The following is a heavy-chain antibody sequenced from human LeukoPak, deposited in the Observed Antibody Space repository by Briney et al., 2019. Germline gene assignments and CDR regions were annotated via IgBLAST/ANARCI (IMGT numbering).Heavy chain of an antibody. CDR2: IYTSGST. CDR1: GGSISSYC. V-gene: IGHV4-4*07. CDR3: ARDPPFWSEGWFDP. Sequence: PSETLSLTCTVSGGSISSYCWSWIRQPAGKGLEWIGRIYTSGSTNYNPSLKSRVTMSVGTSKNQFSLKLSSVTAADTAVYYCARDPPFWSEGWFDPWGQGTLVTVSS. D-gene: IGHD3-3*01. J-gene: IGHJ5*02.